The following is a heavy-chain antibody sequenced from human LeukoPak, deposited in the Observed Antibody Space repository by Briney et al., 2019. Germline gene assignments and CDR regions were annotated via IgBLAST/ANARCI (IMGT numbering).Heavy chain of an antibody. CDR3: VRAVGPVGGYDSP. CDR2: IYYSGST. V-gene: IGHV4-59*01. Sequence: SETLSLTCTVSGGSFSSYYWSWIRQPPGKGLEWIGYIYYSGSTNYNPSPKSRVTISLDTSKNQFSLKLSSVTAADTAVYYCVRAVGPVGGYDSPWGQGTLVTVSS. CDR1: GGSFSSYY. D-gene: IGHD5-12*01. J-gene: IGHJ5*02.